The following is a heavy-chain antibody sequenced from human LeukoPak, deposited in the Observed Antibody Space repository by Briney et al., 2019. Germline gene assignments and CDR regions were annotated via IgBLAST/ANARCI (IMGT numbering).Heavy chain of an antibody. CDR1: GFTFSSYG. J-gene: IGHJ4*02. Sequence: GGSLRLSCAASGFTFSSYGMHWVRQAPGKGLEWVAFIRYDGSNKYYADSVKGRFTISRDNSKNTLYLQMNSLRAEDTAVYYCAKDPTAYCGGDCYHDYWGQGTLVTVSS. CDR2: IRYDGSNK. D-gene: IGHD2-21*02. CDR3: AKDPTAYCGGDCYHDY. V-gene: IGHV3-30*02.